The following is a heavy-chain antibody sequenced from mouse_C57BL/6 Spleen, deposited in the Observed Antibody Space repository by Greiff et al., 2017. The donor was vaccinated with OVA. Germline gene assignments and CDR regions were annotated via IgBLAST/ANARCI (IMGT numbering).Heavy chain of an antibody. Sequence: EVQLQQSGPELVKPGASVKISCKASGYTFTDYYMNWVKQSHGKSLEWIGDINPNNGGTSYNQKFKGKATLTVDKSSSTAYMELRSLTSEDSAVYYCARSGLLRHYFDDWGQGTTLTVSS. CDR3: ARSGLLRHYFDD. V-gene: IGHV1-26*01. J-gene: IGHJ2*01. CDR1: GYTFTDYY. D-gene: IGHD1-1*01. CDR2: INPNNGGT.